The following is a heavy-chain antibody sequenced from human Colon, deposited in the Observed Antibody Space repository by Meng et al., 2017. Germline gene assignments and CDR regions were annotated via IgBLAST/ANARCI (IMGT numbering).Heavy chain of an antibody. D-gene: IGHD3-10*01. Sequence: QVQLVQSGAEVKKPGASVKLSCQTSGYSFTTYGMHWLRQAPGQGLEWMAWFYTDNGDTRYSQKFAGRLTITRDTSARTAYMALSSLTSEDTAVYFCARDERGGPYYFDYWGQGTLVTVSS. CDR3: ARDERGGPYYFDY. CDR1: GYSFTTYG. J-gene: IGHJ4*02. V-gene: IGHV1-3*04. CDR2: FYTDNGDT.